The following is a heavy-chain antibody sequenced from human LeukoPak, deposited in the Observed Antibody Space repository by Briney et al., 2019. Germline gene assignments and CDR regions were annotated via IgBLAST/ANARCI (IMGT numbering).Heavy chain of an antibody. V-gene: IGHV3-20*04. CDR1: GLTFDAYG. J-gene: IGHJ5*02. D-gene: IGHD3-10*01. Sequence: GGSLRLSCVASGLTFDAYGMSWVRQAPGKGLEWVSGINWNGGNTTYADSVKGRFTISRDNAKNSLYLQMNSRRAEDTAVYYCARGVRGKNWFDPWGQGTLVTVSS. CDR2: INWNGGNT. CDR3: ARGVRGKNWFDP.